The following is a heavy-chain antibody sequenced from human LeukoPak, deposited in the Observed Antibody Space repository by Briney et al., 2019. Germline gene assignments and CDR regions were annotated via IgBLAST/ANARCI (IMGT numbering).Heavy chain of an antibody. V-gene: IGHV3-74*01. Sequence: PGGSLRLSCAASGFTFRSYWMHWVRQAPGQGLVWVSGINSDGGSTSYADAVKGRFTISRDNAENTLYLQMNSLRAEDTAVYYCARVGIQRYFDYWGQGTLVTVS. CDR1: GFTFRSYW. J-gene: IGHJ4*02. D-gene: IGHD5-18*01. CDR3: ARVGIQRYFDY. CDR2: INSDGGST.